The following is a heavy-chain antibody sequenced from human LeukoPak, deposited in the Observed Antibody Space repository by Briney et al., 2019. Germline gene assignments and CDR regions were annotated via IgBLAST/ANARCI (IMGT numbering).Heavy chain of an antibody. D-gene: IGHD3-3*01. Sequence: SETLSLTCGFYGGSFSGYYLSWIRQPPGKGLDWIGEIDHSGSTNYNPSLKSRVTISIDTSKNQFSLKLTSMTAADTAVYYCATSGWSGGGGFDPWGQGALVTVSS. J-gene: IGHJ5*02. CDR2: IDHSGST. CDR3: ATSGWSGGGGFDP. V-gene: IGHV4-34*01. CDR1: GGSFSGYY.